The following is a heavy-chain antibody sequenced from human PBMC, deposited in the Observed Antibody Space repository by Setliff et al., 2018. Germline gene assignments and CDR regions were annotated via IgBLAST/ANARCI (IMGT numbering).Heavy chain of an antibody. Sequence: GASVKVSCKASGYSFSTYAMHWVRQAPGQRLEWMGWINGGNGNTKYSQKFQGRITITRDTSASTAYMEMSSLRSEDTAVYYCARGRRGNYDFWSGYSNWFDPWGQGTLVTVSS. V-gene: IGHV1-3*01. CDR2: INGGNGNT. D-gene: IGHD3-3*01. CDR3: ARGRRGNYDFWSGYSNWFDP. J-gene: IGHJ5*02. CDR1: GYSFSTYA.